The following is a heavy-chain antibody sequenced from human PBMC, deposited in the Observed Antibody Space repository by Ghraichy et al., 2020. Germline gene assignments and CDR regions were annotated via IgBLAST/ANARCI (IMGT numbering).Heavy chain of an antibody. J-gene: IGHJ1*01. D-gene: IGHD5-12*01. CDR2: IYSSGST. CDR3: ATRRGWMQH. V-gene: IGHV4-31*03. CDR1: GGSISSGGYY. Sequence: SETLSLTCTVSGGSISSGGYYWSWIRQHPGKGLEWIAYIYSSGSTYYNPSLKSRVTISVDTSKNQFSLKLSSVTAADTAVYYCATRRGWMQHWGQGTLVTVSS.